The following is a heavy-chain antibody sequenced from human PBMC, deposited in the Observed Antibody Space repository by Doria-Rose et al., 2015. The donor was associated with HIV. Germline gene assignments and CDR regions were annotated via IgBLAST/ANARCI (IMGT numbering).Heavy chain of an antibody. J-gene: IGHJ6*03. CDR1: GFSFESYA. D-gene: IGHD3-3*01. V-gene: IGHV3-9*01. CDR3: AKAPIIGPKYYFYMDV. CDR2: ISCASGAK. Sequence: VQLVQSGGGLVQPGRSLRLSCVGSGFSFESYAMHWVRLAPGKGLEWVAGISCASGAKGNADSVEGRFTIYRDNAKKSVYLEMRSLRPEDTAFYYCAKAPIIGPKYYFYMDVWGKGTSVTVSS.